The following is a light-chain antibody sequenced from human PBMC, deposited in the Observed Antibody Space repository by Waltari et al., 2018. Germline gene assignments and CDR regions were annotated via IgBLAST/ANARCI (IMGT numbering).Light chain of an antibody. CDR2: WAS. CDR1: QSVLFRSNNKNY. CDR3: QQYYSTPQT. J-gene: IGKJ2*01. V-gene: IGKV4-1*01. Sequence: DIVMTQSPDSLAVSLGERATINCKSSQSVLFRSNNKNYFAWYQQKPGQPPKLLIYWASTRESGVPDRFGGSGSGTDFTLTISSLQAEDVAVYYCQQYYSTPQTFGQGTKLEIK.